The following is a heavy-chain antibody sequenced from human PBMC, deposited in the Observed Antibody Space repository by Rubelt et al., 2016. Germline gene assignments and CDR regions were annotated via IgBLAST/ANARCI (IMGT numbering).Heavy chain of an antibody. V-gene: IGHV5-10-1*01. CDR2: IDPSDSYT. Sequence: EVQLVQSGAEVKKPGESLRISCKGSGYSFTSYWISWVRQMPGKGLEWMGRIDPSDSYTNYSPAFHGNVPISADKSISTAYLQWSSLKASDTAMYYCARHAGDGGNSEDWFDPWGQGTLVTVSS. J-gene: IGHJ5*02. CDR3: ARHAGDGGNSEDWFDP. CDR1: GYSFTSYW. D-gene: IGHD4-23*01.